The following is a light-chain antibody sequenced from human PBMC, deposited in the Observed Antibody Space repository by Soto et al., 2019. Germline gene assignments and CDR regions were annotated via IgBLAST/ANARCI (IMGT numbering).Light chain of an antibody. CDR1: QSVGRS. J-gene: IGKJ4*01. CDR3: QQYEKWPLT. CDR2: GAS. Sequence: ENVMTQSPATLSVSPGERDNLSCRASQSVGRSLAWYQQKAGQAPRLLIYGASTRATGIPVRFSGSGSGTEFSLTISSLQSEDFVVYYCQQYEKWPLTFGGGTKVDIK. V-gene: IGKV3-15*01.